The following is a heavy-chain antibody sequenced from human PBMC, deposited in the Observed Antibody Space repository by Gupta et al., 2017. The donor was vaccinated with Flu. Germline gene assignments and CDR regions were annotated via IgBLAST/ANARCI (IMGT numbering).Heavy chain of an antibody. D-gene: IGHD1-1*01. Sequence: YSMNWVRQAPGKGLEWVSYISSSSSTIYYADSVKGRFTISRDNAKNSLYLQMNSLRAEDTAVYYCARSRPLQLERPCRFDPWGQGTLVTVSS. CDR1: YS. CDR2: ISSSSSTI. V-gene: IGHV3-48*01. CDR3: ARSRPLQLERPCRFDP. J-gene: IGHJ5*02.